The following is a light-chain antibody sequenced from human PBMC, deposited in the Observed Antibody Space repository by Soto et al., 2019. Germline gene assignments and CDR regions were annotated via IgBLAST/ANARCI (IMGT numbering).Light chain of an antibody. Sequence: QPVLTQPASVSASPGQSITISCSGTRGDDGTSFFVSWYQQHPDKAPKLLIYDISRRPSGISDRFSGSKSGNTASLTISGLQAGDEADYYCPSFTRSTGSVLFGGGTKLTVL. CDR1: RGDDGTSFF. J-gene: IGLJ3*02. CDR3: PSFTRSTGSVL. CDR2: DIS. V-gene: IGLV2-14*03.